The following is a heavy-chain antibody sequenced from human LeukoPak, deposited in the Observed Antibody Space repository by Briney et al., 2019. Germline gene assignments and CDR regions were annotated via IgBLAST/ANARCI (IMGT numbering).Heavy chain of an antibody. CDR2: ISRHNGNT. Sequence: ASVKVSCKASGYTFINYGISWVRQAPGQGLEWMGWISRHNGNTNYAQKLQGRVTMTTDTSTSTAYLELRSLRSDDTAVYYCARSSRWESVVPATWGQGTLVTVSS. CDR1: GYTFINYG. J-gene: IGHJ5*02. D-gene: IGHD2-2*01. V-gene: IGHV1-18*01. CDR3: ARSSRWESVVPAT.